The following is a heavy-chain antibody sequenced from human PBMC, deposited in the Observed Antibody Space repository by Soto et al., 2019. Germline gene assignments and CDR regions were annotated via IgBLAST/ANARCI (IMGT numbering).Heavy chain of an antibody. Sequence: SVKVSCKASGGTFSSYAIGWVRQAPGQGLEWMGGIIPIFGTANYAQKFQGRVTITADESTSTAYMELSSLRSEDTAVYYCAVVLRFLEWSPRAGKLPYYYYGMDVWGQGPTVTVSS. J-gene: IGHJ6*02. CDR1: GGTFSSYA. D-gene: IGHD3-3*01. V-gene: IGHV1-69*13. CDR3: AVVLRFLEWSPRAGKLPYYYYGMDV. CDR2: IIPIFGTA.